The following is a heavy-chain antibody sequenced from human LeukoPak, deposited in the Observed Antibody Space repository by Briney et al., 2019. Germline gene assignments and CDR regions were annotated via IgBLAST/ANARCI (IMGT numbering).Heavy chain of an antibody. CDR2: IYYSGSA. Sequence: SETLSLTCTVSGGSISSSSYYRGWIRQPPGKGLEWIGSIYYSGSAYYNPSLKSRVTISVDTSKNQFSLKLSSVTAADTAVYYCARGGGYDILTGSKDGMDVWGQGTTVTVSS. J-gene: IGHJ6*02. CDR3: ARGGGYDILTGSKDGMDV. V-gene: IGHV4-39*07. D-gene: IGHD3-9*01. CDR1: GGSISSSSYY.